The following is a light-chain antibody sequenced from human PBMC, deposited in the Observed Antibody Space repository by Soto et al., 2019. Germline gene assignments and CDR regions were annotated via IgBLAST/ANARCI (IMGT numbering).Light chain of an antibody. Sequence: QTVVTQEPSFSVSPGGTVTLTCGLSSGSVSTSYYPSWYQQTPGQAPRTLIYSTKTRSSGVPDRFSGSILGNKAALTITGAAADYDADYYGVLYMGRGISVFGGGTKVTVL. CDR1: SGSVSTSYY. CDR3: VLYMGRGISV. V-gene: IGLV8-61*01. CDR2: STK. J-gene: IGLJ3*02.